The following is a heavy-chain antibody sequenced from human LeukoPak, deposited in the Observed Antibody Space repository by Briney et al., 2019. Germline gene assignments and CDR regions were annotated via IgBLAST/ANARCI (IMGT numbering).Heavy chain of an antibody. CDR1: GFTFDDYA. Sequence: GGSLRLSCAASGFTFDDYAMHWVRQAPGKGLEWVSGISWNSGSIGYADSVKGRFTISRDNSKNTLYLQMNSLRAEDTAVYYCARAYSSSFDYWGQGTLVTVSS. V-gene: IGHV3-9*01. D-gene: IGHD6-6*01. CDR3: ARAYSSSFDY. CDR2: ISWNSGSI. J-gene: IGHJ4*02.